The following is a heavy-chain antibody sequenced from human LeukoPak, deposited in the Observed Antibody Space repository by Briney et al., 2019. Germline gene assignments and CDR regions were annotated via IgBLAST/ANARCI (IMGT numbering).Heavy chain of an antibody. D-gene: IGHD1-26*01. Sequence: GASVKVSCKASGYTFTSYYRHWVRQAPGQGLEWMGIINPSGGSTSYAQKFQGRVTMTRDMSTSTVYMELSSLRSEDTAVYYCARDGSYKTHFDYWGQGTLVTVSS. CDR3: ARDGSYKTHFDY. J-gene: IGHJ4*02. CDR1: GYTFTSYY. CDR2: INPSGGST. V-gene: IGHV1-46*01.